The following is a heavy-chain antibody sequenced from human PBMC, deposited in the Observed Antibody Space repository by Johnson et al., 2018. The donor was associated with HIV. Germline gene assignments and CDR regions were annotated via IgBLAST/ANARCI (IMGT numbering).Heavy chain of an antibody. V-gene: IGHV3-43*01. CDR3: AKDASSGWAGAFDI. J-gene: IGHJ3*02. CDR2: ISWDGGST. Sequence: VESGGVVVQPGRSLRLSCAASGFMFDEYTMHWVRKAPGKGLEWVSLISWDGGSTYYADSVKGRITISRDNSKNSLYLQMNSLRTEDTALYYCAKDASSGWAGAFDIWGQGTMVTVSS. CDR1: GFMFDEYT. D-gene: IGHD6-19*01.